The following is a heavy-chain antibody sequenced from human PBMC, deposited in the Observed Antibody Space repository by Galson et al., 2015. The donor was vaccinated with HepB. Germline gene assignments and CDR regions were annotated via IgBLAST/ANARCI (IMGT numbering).Heavy chain of an antibody. CDR3: ARDRSSWYGMDV. D-gene: IGHD6-13*01. V-gene: IGHV3-53*01. J-gene: IGHJ6*02. Sequence: SLRLSCAASGFTVSSNYMSWVRQAPGKGLEWVSVIYSGGSTYYADSVKGRFTISRDNSKNTLYLQMNSLRAEDTAVYYCARDRSSWYGMDVWGQGTTVTVSS. CDR2: IYSGGST. CDR1: GFTVSSNY.